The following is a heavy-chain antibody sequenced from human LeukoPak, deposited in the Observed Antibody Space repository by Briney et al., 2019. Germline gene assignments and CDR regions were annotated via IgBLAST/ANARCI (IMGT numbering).Heavy chain of an antibody. CDR2: ISAYNGNT. CDR3: ARGLYYDFWSGYYTRGWFDP. Sequence: ASVKVSCKASGYTFTSCGISWVRQAPGQGLEWMGWISAYNGNTNYAQKLQGRVTMTTDTSTSTAYMELRSLRSDDTAVYYCARGLYYDFWSGYYTRGWFDPWGQGTLVTVSS. D-gene: IGHD3-3*01. V-gene: IGHV1-18*01. CDR1: GYTFTSCG. J-gene: IGHJ5*02.